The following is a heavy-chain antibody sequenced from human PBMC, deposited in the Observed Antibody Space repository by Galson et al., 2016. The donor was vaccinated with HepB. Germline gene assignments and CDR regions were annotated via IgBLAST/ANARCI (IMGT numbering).Heavy chain of an antibody. CDR1: GLTFSNYA. Sequence: SLRLSCAASGLTFSNYAMTWVRQAPGKGLEWVSDIVAGGNTYYADSVKGRFTISREISKNTLYLEMNSLRAEDTAIYYCGGHGGNSAWGQGTLVTVSS. CDR3: GGHGGNSA. CDR2: IVAGGNT. D-gene: IGHD4-23*01. J-gene: IGHJ4*02. V-gene: IGHV3-23*01.